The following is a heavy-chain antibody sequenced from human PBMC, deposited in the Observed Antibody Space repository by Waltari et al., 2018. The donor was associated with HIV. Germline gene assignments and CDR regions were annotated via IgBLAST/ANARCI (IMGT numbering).Heavy chain of an antibody. CDR2: IWYDGSNK. J-gene: IGHJ4*02. V-gene: IGHV3-33*01. CDR1: GFTFSSYG. Sequence: QVQLVESGGGVVQPGRSLRLSCAASGFTFSSYGMHWVRQAPGKGQGWGVVIWYDGSNKYYADSVKGRFTISRANSKNTLYVQMNSLRAEDTAVYYCAREKVDTTMAVGYYFDYWGQGTLVTVSS. CDR3: AREKVDTTMAVGYYFDY. D-gene: IGHD5-18*01.